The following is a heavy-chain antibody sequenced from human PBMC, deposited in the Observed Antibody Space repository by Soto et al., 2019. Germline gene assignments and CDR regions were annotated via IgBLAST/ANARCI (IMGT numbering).Heavy chain of an antibody. Sequence: QEQLVQSGAEVKKSGSSVKVSCKDTGGLFSSYAVSWVRQAPGQGLDWMGGIIPVFDTVYYAQKFQGSVTITGDESTNTAYMELSSLRSEDTAMYYCARAGSGYVWFNEFWGQGTLVTVSS. CDR3: ARAGSGYVWFNEF. V-gene: IGHV1-69*01. D-gene: IGHD3-22*01. J-gene: IGHJ4*02. CDR2: IIPVFDTV. CDR1: GGLFSSYA.